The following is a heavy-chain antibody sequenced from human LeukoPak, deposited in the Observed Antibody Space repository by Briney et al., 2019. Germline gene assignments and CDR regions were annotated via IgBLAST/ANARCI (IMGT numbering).Heavy chain of an antibody. Sequence: PGGSLRLSCAASGFTFSSYSMNWVRQAPGKGLEWVSSISSSSSYIYYADSVKGRFTISRDNSKNTLYLQMNSLRAEDTAVYYCAKGQRGGGYGSGSYYTAGYYGMDVWGQGTTVTVSS. CDR3: AKGQRGGGYGSGSYYTAGYYGMDV. CDR2: ISSSSSYI. V-gene: IGHV3-21*04. J-gene: IGHJ6*02. D-gene: IGHD3-10*01. CDR1: GFTFSSYS.